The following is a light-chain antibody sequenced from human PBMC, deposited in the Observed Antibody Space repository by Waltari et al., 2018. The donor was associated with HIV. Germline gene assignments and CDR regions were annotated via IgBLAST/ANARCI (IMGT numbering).Light chain of an antibody. Sequence: QSVLSQPPSASGTPGQRVSISCSGSRSNLGRNTVHWYQQGPGLAHKLLIYSNSQRPSGDPDRISGSKSGTSASLAISGLQSEDEAEYYCAAWDDSLTGSHVIFGGGTKLTVL. CDR1: RSNLGRNT. CDR3: AAWDDSLTGSHVI. CDR2: SNS. J-gene: IGLJ2*01. V-gene: IGLV1-44*01.